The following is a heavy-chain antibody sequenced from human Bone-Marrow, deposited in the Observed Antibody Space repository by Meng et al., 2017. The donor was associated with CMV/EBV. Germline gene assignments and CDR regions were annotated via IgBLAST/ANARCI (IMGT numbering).Heavy chain of an antibody. Sequence: GESLKISCVASGFTFSHFGIHWVRQAPGKGLEWVAFIGSDGNDEYNGGAVKGRFTISRDDAKNSLHLQMNSLRVEDTAVYYCSRDSSSGYYYGMDVWGQGTTVTVSS. CDR2: IGSDGNDE. D-gene: IGHD3-22*01. J-gene: IGHJ6*02. CDR3: SRDSSSGYYYGMDV. CDR1: GFTFSHFG. V-gene: IGHV3-30*02.